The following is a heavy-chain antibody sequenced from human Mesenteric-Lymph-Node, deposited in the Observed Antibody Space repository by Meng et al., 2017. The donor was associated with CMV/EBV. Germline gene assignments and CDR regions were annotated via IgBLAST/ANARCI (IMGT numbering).Heavy chain of an antibody. CDR3: GRGQQTFDP. V-gene: IGHV1-2*06. D-gene: IGHD1-1*01. Sequence: QVQLVQSRAEGGKPGASVMVSCKASGYTFTDFYIHWVPQAPGQGLEWMERINPNSGDTIYEENFQGRVTLSSDTSINTAYMELSSLTSDDTAVYYCGRGQQTFDPWGQGTLVTVSS. CDR2: INPNSGDT. CDR1: GYTFTDFY. J-gene: IGHJ5*02.